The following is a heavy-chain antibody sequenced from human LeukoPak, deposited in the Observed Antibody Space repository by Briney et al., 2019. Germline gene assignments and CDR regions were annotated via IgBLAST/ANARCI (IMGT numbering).Heavy chain of an antibody. CDR1: GGSISSSSYN. J-gene: IGHJ4*02. V-gene: IGHV4-39*01. D-gene: IGHD3-16*01. CDR2: INHSGST. CDR3: ARHGGIYRKTDY. Sequence: SETLSLTCTVSGGSISSSSYNWIWLRQPPGKGLEWIGRINHSGSTYYNPSLKSRVTISVDTSKNQFSLKLSSVTAADTAVYYCARHGGIYRKTDYWGQGTLVTVSS.